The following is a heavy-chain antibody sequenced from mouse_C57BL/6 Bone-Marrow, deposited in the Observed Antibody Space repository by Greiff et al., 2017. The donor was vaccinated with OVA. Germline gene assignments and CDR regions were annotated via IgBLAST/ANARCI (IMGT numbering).Heavy chain of an antibody. CDR2: ISNGGGST. V-gene: IGHV5-12*01. CDR3: ARSGYYDYLAWFAY. J-gene: IGHJ3*01. Sequence: EVQVVESGGGLVQPGGSLKLSCAASGFTFSDYYMYWVRQTPEKRLEWVAYISNGGGSTYYPDTVKGRFTISRDNAKNTLYLQMSRLKSEDTAMYYCARSGYYDYLAWFAYWGQGTLVTVSA. D-gene: IGHD2-4*01. CDR1: GFTFSDYY.